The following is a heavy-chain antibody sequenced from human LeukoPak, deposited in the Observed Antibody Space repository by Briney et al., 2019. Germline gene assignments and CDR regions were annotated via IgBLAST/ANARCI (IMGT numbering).Heavy chain of an antibody. V-gene: IGHV4-59*01. D-gene: IGHD3-10*01. CDR2: IYYSGST. Sequence: PSETLSLTCTVSGVSISSYSWNWVRQPPGKGLEWVGYIYYSGSTNYNPSLKSGVTISVKTSKNQFALKLRYARVEGTAGYYWARSDMVRGVIRIDYWGQGTLVTVSS. J-gene: IGHJ4*02. CDR1: GVSISSYS. CDR3: ARSDMVRGVIRIDY.